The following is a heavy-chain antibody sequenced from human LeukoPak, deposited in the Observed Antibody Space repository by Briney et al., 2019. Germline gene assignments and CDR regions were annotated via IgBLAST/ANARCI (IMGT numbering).Heavy chain of an antibody. D-gene: IGHD3-22*01. CDR3: AKRGAYDNRYFDY. V-gene: IGHV3-23*01. J-gene: IGHJ4*02. CDR1: GFTFSSYA. Sequence: PGGSLRLSCAASGFTFSSYAMSWVRQAPGKGLEWVSAISGSGDTTYYADSVKGRFTISRDTSKNTLYLQMNSLRAEDTAVYYCAKRGAYDNRYFDYWGQGTLVTVSS. CDR2: ISGSGDTT.